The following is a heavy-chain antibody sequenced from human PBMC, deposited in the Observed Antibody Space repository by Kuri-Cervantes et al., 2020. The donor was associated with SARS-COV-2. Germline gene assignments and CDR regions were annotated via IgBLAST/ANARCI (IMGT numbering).Heavy chain of an antibody. CDR3: ARDAYYDFWSGYECDY. J-gene: IGHJ4*02. CDR2: ISAYNGNT. D-gene: IGHD3-3*01. V-gene: IGHV1-18*01. CDR1: GYTFTSYG. Sequence: ASVKVSCKASGYTFTSYGISWVRQAPGQGLEWMGWISAYNGNTNYAQKLQGRVTMTTDTSTSTAYMELRSLRSDDTAAYYCARDAYYDFWSGYECDYWGQGTLVTVSS.